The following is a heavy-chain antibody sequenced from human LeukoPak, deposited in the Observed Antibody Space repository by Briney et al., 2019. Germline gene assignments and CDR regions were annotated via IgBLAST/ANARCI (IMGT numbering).Heavy chain of an antibody. J-gene: IGHJ6*02. Sequence: PSETLSLTCTVSGGPFSKYYWSWIRQPAGKGLEWIGRIYTSGSTNYNPSVKSRVTMSVDTSNNQFSLKLTSVTAADTAVYYCARQPPQYYGMDVWGQGTTVTVSS. CDR2: IYTSGST. V-gene: IGHV4-4*07. CDR3: ARQPPQYYGMDV. CDR1: GGPFSKYY. D-gene: IGHD1-14*01.